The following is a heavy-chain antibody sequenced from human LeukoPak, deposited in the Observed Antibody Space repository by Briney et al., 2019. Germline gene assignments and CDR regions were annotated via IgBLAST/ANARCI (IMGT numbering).Heavy chain of an antibody. Sequence: SETLSLTCTVSGYSISSGYYWGWIRQPPGKGLEWIGSIYHSGSTFDNPSLKSRVTMSVDTSKNQFSLRLSSVNAADTAVYYCARDILATSIAAPYYWGQGTLVTVSS. V-gene: IGHV4-38-2*02. J-gene: IGHJ4*02. CDR1: GYSISSGYY. CDR2: IYHSGST. CDR3: ARDILATSIAAPYY. D-gene: IGHD6-13*01.